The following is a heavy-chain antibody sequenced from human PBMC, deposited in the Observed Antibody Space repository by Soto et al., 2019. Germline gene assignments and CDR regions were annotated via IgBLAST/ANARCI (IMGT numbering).Heavy chain of an antibody. Sequence: GGSLRLSCAASGFIFSTYSMNWVRQAPGKGLEWVSSISSSSSSDYIYYADSVKGRFSISRDNAKNSLFLQMNSLRAEDTAVYYCARQGTSTKYYTMDVWGQGTTVTVS. D-gene: IGHD2-2*01. J-gene: IGHJ6*02. CDR1: GFIFSTYS. V-gene: IGHV3-21*01. CDR2: ISSSSSSDYI. CDR3: ARQGTSTKYYTMDV.